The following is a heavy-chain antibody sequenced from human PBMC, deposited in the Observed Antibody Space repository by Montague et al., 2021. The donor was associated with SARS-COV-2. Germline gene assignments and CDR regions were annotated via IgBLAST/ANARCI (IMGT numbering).Heavy chain of an antibody. CDR2: IYYSGST. D-gene: IGHD3-10*01. V-gene: IGHV4-59*08. CDR1: GGSITTHY. Sequence: SETLSLTCTVSGGSITTHYWSWIRQPPWKGLEWIGYIYYSGSTNYNPSLNSRVTISVDTSKNQFSLKLSSVTAADTAVYYCARVTTKRTRYGSGSYRGFDAFDIWGQGTRVTVSS. CDR3: ARVTTKRTRYGSGSYRGFDAFDI. J-gene: IGHJ3*02.